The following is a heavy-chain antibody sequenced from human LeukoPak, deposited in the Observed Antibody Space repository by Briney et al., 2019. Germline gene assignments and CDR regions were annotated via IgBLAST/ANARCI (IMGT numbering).Heavy chain of an antibody. V-gene: IGHV3-21*05. J-gene: IGHJ3*02. CDR3: ARERIINSAFDI. CDR1: GSTFSSHT. CDR2: ISNTGSVI. D-gene: IGHD2/OR15-2a*01. Sequence: GGSLRLSCAASGSTFSSHTMNWVRQAPGKGLEWISYISNTGSVIYYADSVKGRFTISRDNAKNSLYLQMNSLRAEDTAVYYCARERIINSAFDIWGQGTMVTVSS.